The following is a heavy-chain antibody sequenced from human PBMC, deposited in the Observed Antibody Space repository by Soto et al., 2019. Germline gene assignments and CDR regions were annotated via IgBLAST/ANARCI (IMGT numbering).Heavy chain of an antibody. V-gene: IGHV1-46*01. CDR1: GYTFTSYY. Sequence: QVQLVQSGAEVKKPGASVKVSCKASGYTFTSYYMHWVRQAPGQGLEWMGIINPSGTTTDYAQKFQGRVTMTSDTSTSTYCMELSSLRSEDTAVYYCARPQTARHDYYGMEVWGQGTTVSVSS. J-gene: IGHJ6*02. CDR3: ARPQTARHDYYGMEV. CDR2: INPSGTTT.